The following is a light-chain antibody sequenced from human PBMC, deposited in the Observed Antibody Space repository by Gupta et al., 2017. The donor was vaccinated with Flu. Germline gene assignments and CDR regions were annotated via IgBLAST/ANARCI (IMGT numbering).Light chain of an antibody. CDR3: CSYASDNTVL. CDR2: DVT. Sequence: TNSDVGKFNVVCWDQQPPSTATILIIYDVTKWPSDIPSRFSGYKSGITASLIISGLQAEDEADYYCCSYASDNTVLFGGGTSLTVL. J-gene: IGLJ2*01. CDR1: NSDVGKFNV. V-gene: IGLV2-23*02.